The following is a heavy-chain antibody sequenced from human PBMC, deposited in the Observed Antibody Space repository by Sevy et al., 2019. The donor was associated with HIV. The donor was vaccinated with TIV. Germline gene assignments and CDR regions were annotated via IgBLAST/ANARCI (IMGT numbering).Heavy chain of an antibody. Sequence: GGSLRLSCAASGFTFSSYSMNWVRQAPGKGLGWVSSISSSSSTINYADSVKGRFTMSRDNAKNSLYLQMNSLRAGDTAVYYCARERRQQLVSWGQGTLVTVSS. J-gene: IGHJ4*02. CDR1: GFTFSSYS. V-gene: IGHV3-48*04. D-gene: IGHD6-13*01. CDR3: ARERRQQLVS. CDR2: ISSSSSTI.